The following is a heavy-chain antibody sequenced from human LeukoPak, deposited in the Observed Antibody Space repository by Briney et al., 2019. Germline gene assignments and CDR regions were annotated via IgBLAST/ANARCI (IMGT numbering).Heavy chain of an antibody. CDR3: ARVGRGDTYGYVDY. D-gene: IGHD5-18*01. V-gene: IGHV3-23*01. CDR2: ISGSGGST. CDR1: GFTFSIYA. J-gene: IGHJ4*02. Sequence: AGGSLRLSCAASGFTFSIYAMSWVRQAPGKGLEWVSAISGSGGSTYYADSVKGRFTISRDNSKNMLFLQMNSLRAEDTGVYYCARVGRGDTYGYVDYWGQGTLVTVSS.